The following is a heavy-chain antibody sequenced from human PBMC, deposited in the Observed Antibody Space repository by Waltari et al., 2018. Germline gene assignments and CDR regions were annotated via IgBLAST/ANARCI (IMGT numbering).Heavy chain of an antibody. Sequence: EVQLLESGGGLVRPGGSMRLSFSASGFTFHGNSMNWVGQARGGGRAGLEVGARGSDEMLYAEGGRGRFAGSRDNSILYLQMNGLGVEDTAVYECGRGEQESSFSKYYNGMDVWGQGTMVTVSS. V-gene: IGHV3-21*02. D-gene: IGHD1-26*01. J-gene: IGHJ6*02. CDR2: GARGSDEM. CDR3: GRGEQESSFSKYYNGMDV. CDR1: GFTFHGNS.